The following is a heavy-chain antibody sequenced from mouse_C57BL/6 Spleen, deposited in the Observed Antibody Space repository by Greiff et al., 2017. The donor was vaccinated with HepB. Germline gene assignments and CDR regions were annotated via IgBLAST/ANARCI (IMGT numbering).Heavy chain of an antibody. CDR3: ARFYDGYLYYAMDY. V-gene: IGHV5-16*01. J-gene: IGHJ4*01. D-gene: IGHD2-3*01. CDR1: GFTFSDYY. Sequence: EVKLVESEGGLVQPGSSMKLSCTASGFTFSDYYMAWVRQVPEKGLEWVANINYDGSSTYYLDSLKSRFIISRDNAKNILYLQMSSLKSEDTATYYCARFYDGYLYYAMDYWGQGTSVTVSS. CDR2: INYDGSST.